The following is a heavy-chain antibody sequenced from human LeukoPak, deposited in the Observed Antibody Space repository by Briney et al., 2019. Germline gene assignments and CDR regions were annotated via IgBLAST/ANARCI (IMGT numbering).Heavy chain of an antibody. V-gene: IGHV4-59*01. CDR1: GGSISSYY. D-gene: IGHD3-22*01. Sequence: PSETLSLTCTVSGGSISSYYWSWIRQPPGKGLQWIGYMYSDETTSYNPSLKSRVTISLDRSKNQFSLKLSSVTAADTAVYYCARGRIYDSSGYYYLYFDYWGQGTLVTVSS. CDR2: MYSDETT. J-gene: IGHJ4*02. CDR3: ARGRIYDSSGYYYLYFDY.